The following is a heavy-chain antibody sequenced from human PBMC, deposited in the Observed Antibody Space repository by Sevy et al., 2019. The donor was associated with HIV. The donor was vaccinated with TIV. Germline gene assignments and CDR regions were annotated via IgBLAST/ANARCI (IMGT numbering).Heavy chain of an antibody. Sequence: GESLKISCTASGFPFSSYDMNWVRQAPGKGLEWVSKISSSGSSIYYADSVKGRFTISRDNAKNSLNLQMNSLRAEDTAVYYCTRNGGAFDNGFDPWGQGTLVTVSS. J-gene: IGHJ5*02. D-gene: IGHD2-8*01. V-gene: IGHV3-48*03. CDR3: TRNGGAFDNGFDP. CDR2: ISSSGSSI. CDR1: GFPFSSYD.